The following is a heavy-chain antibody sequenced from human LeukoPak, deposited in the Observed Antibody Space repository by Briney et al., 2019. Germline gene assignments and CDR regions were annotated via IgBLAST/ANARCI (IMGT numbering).Heavy chain of an antibody. V-gene: IGHV4-34*01. D-gene: IGHD2-21*02. CDR1: GGSFSGSF. CDR3: APLSCGGDCY. J-gene: IGHJ4*02. Sequence: SETLSLTCAVYGGSFSGSFWSWLRQPPGKGLEWIGEINNGGSTSYNPSLEGRVTISVDTSRNQFSLKLSSVTAADTAVYYCAPLSCGGDCYWGQGTLVTVSS. CDR2: INNGGST.